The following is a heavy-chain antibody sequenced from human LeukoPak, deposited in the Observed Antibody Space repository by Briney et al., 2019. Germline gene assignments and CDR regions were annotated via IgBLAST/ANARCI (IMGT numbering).Heavy chain of an antibody. CDR3: GRFGYVAGVDL. V-gene: IGHV3-7*01. J-gene: IGHJ4*02. Sequence: GGSLRLSCAASGFSLSTYWVTWVRQAPGTGLEWVANINPGGTETYYVEPVKGRFTSSRDNAKNFVYLQMNSLRAEDSAVYHCGRFGYVAGVDLWGQGTLVTVSS. CDR2: INPGGTET. CDR1: GFSLSTYW. D-gene: IGHD6-19*01.